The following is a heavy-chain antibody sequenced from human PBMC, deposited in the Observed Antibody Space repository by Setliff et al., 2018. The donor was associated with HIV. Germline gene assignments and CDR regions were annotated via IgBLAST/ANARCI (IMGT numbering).Heavy chain of an antibody. Sequence: GASVKVSCKSSGYTFSNFGVSWVRQAPGQGLEWMGWINTNSWNLTYAQGFAGRFVFSLDTLVRTAYLEISDLRADDTGVYYCARDSSEYFDFSSGDFHYMDVWGKGTTVTVSS. V-gene: IGHV7-4-1*02. J-gene: IGHJ6*03. CDR3: ARDSSEYFDFSSGDFHYMDV. D-gene: IGHD3-3*01. CDR1: GYTFSNFG. CDR2: INTNSWNL.